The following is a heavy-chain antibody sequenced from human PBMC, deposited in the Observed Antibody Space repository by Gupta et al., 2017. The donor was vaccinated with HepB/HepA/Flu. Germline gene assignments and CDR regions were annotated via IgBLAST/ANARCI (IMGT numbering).Heavy chain of an antibody. J-gene: IGHJ3*02. D-gene: IGHD2-2*01. CDR3: ARQESVVGYCSSTSCSQGDAFDI. CDR1: GGSISSSSYY. CDR2: IYYSGST. Sequence: QLQLQESGPGLVKPSETLSPTCTVSGGSISSSSYYWGWIRQPPGKGLEWIGSIYYSGSTYYNPSLKSRVTISVDTSKNQFSLKLSSVTAADTAVYYCARQESVVGYCSSTSCSQGDAFDIWGQGTMVTVSS. V-gene: IGHV4-39*01.